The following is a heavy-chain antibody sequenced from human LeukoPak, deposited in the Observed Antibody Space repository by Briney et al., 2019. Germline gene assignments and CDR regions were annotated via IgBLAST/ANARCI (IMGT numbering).Heavy chain of an antibody. Sequence: GGSLRLSCAASGLTFSNYAMSWVRQAPGKGLDWVSTISGSGGVSYYPDSVRGRFTLSRDNSKNTLYLQMDSMRGEDTAIFYYGLWQEGAHQKFHHWGQGTLVTVSS. D-gene: IGHD5-18*01. J-gene: IGHJ4*02. CDR2: ISGSGGVS. CDR1: GLTFSNYA. V-gene: IGHV3-23*01. CDR3: GLWQEGAHQKFHH.